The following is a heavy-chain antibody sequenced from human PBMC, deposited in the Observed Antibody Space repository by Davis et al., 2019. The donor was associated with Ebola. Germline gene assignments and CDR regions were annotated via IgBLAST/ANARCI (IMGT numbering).Heavy chain of an antibody. CDR3: AREGYDSSGYYYQDYYYYYGMDV. J-gene: IGHJ6*02. D-gene: IGHD3-22*01. CDR2: ISAYNGNT. CDR1: GHTFTSYG. V-gene: IGHV1-18*01. Sequence: ASVKVSCKASGHTFTSYGISWVRQAPGQGLEWMGWISAYNGNTNYAQKLQGRVTMTTDTSTSTAYMELRSLRSDDTAVYYCAREGYDSSGYYYQDYYYYYGMDVWGQGTTVTVSS.